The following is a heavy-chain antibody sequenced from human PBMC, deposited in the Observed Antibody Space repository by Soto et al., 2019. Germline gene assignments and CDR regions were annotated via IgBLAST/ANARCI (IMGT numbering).Heavy chain of an antibody. Sequence: SETLSLTCTVSGGSISSYYWTWIRQSPGKGLEWIGYIYYTGSTKYSPSLKSRVTIYLGTSRNQFSLNLSSVTAADTAVYFCARGGTYGDYFDYWGQGTLVTVSS. CDR1: GGSISSYY. CDR2: IYYTGST. CDR3: ARGGTYGDYFDY. J-gene: IGHJ4*02. D-gene: IGHD4-17*01. V-gene: IGHV4-59*01.